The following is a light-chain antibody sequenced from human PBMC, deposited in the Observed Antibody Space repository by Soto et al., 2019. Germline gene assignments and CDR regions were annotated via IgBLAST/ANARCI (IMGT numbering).Light chain of an antibody. CDR2: GAS. V-gene: IGKV3-20*01. CDR3: QQYITSPEWT. CDR1: QSVRSSY. J-gene: IGKJ1*01. Sequence: EAVLTQSPGTLSLSPGERATLSCRASQSVRSSYLAWYQQKPGQAPRLLIYGASSRATGIPDRFSGNGSGTDFTPTIGRLEPEDFAVYYCQQYITSPEWTFGQGTKVEIK.